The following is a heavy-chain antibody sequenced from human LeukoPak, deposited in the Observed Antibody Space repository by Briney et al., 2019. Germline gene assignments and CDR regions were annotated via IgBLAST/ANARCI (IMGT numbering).Heavy chain of an antibody. CDR1: GFTFSSYA. CDR2: ISGSGGST. Sequence: GGSLRFSCAASGFTFSSYAMSWVRQAPGKGLEWVSAISGSGGSTYYADSVKGRFTISRDNSKNTLYLQMNSLRAEDAAVYYCAKPPQPDPDAFDIWGQGTMVTVSS. J-gene: IGHJ3*02. V-gene: IGHV3-23*01. CDR3: AKPPQPDPDAFDI. D-gene: IGHD2-2*01.